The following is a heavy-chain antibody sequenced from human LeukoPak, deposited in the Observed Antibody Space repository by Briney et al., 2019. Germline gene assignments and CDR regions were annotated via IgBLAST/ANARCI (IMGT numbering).Heavy chain of an antibody. D-gene: IGHD5-24*01. Sequence: HWVRQAPGKGLEWVAFIRYDGSNKYYADSVKGRFTISRDNSKNTLYLQMNSLRAEDTAVYYCAKGRRDGYAFDYWGQGTLVTVSS. J-gene: IGHJ4*02. CDR2: IRYDGSNK. CDR3: AKGRRDGYAFDY. V-gene: IGHV3-30*02.